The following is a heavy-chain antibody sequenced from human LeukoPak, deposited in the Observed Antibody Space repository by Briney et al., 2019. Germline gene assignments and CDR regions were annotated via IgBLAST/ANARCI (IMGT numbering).Heavy chain of an antibody. CDR1: AGSLSGYY. D-gene: IGHD1-1*01. Sequence: PSETLSLTCTVSAGSLSGYYWTWIRQPPRKGLEWIGFNYYSGSTTYNSSLKSRVTISVDTSKNQFSLKLSPVTAADTAIYYCARGNWPPAFDIWGQGTLVTVSS. J-gene: IGHJ3*02. CDR2: NYYSGST. CDR3: ARGNWPPAFDI. V-gene: IGHV4-59*01.